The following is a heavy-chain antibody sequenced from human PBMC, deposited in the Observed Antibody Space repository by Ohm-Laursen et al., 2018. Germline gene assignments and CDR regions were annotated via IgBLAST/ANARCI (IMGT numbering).Heavy chain of an antibody. J-gene: IGHJ5*02. D-gene: IGHD2-8*01. CDR2: ITHSGST. CDR1: GGSFTGYY. Sequence: GTLSLTCAVSGGSFTGYYWTWIRQPPGKGLEWIGEITHSGSTNYRPSLKSRVTISVDTSKNQFSLKLSSLTAADTAVYYCARGYCTNGVCSSNWLDPWGQGTLVTVSS. CDR3: ARGYCTNGVCSSNWLDP. V-gene: IGHV4-34*01.